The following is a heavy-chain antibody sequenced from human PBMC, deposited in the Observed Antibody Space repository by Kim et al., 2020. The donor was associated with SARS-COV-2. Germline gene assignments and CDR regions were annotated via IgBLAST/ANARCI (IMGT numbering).Heavy chain of an antibody. CDR3: ARDCEWGAVAGDYD. D-gene: IGHD6-19*01. V-gene: IGHV3-33*01. J-gene: IGHJ4*02. Sequence: ADSVKGRFPISSDNSKTMLYLQMNSLRAEDTAVYYCARDCEWGAVAGDYDWGQGTLVTVSS.